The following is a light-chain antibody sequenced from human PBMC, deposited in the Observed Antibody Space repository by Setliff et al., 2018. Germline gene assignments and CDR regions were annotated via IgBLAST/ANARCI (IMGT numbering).Light chain of an antibody. Sequence: SYELTQPPSVSVSPGQTASITCSGDKLGDKYACWYQQKPGQSPVLVIYQDSKRPSGIPERFSGSNSGNTATLTISGTQAMDEADYYCQAWDRSAEVFGTGTKVT. CDR3: QAWDRSAEV. V-gene: IGLV3-1*01. J-gene: IGLJ1*01. CDR1: KLGDKY. CDR2: QDS.